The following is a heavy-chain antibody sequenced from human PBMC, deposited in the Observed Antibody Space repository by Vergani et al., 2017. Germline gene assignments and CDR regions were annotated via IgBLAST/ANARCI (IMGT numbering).Heavy chain of an antibody. V-gene: IGHV4-59*11. D-gene: IGHD4-17*01. Sequence: QVQLQESGPGLVKPSETLSLTCTVSGGSISSHYWSWIRQPPGKGLEWVGYIYYSGSTNYNPYLKSRVTISVDTSKNQFSLKLSSVTAADTAVYYCASLYGDYDYWGQGTLVTVSS. CDR3: ASLYGDYDY. CDR2: IYYSGST. J-gene: IGHJ4*02. CDR1: GGSISSHY.